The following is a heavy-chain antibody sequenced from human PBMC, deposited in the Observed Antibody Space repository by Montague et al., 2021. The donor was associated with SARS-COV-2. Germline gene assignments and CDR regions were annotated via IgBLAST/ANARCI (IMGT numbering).Heavy chain of an antibody. D-gene: IGHD3-10*01. CDR3: AKDSYHYGLGYGMDV. CDR2: SSGSDGGT. V-gene: IGHV3-23*01. J-gene: IGHJ6*02. Sequence: SLRLSCAASGFTFSNSAMNWARQAPGKGLEWVSGSSGSDGGTHYADSVKGRFTISRDNSKNVLYLQMNSLRAEDTALYYCAKDSYHYGLGYGMDVWGQGTTVTVSS. CDR1: GFTFSNSA.